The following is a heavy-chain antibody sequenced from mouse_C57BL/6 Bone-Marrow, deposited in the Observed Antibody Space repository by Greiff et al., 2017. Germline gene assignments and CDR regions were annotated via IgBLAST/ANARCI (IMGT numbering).Heavy chain of an antibody. CDR3: AIDY. CDR1: GYTFTSYG. CDR2: IYHRSGNT. V-gene: IGHV1-81*01. J-gene: IGHJ3*01. Sequence: QVQLQQSGAELARPGASVKLSCKASGYTFTSYGISWVKQRTGQGLEWIGEIYHRSGNTYYNEKFKGKATLTADKSSSTAYMELRSLTSEDSAVYFCAIDYWGQGTLVTVSA.